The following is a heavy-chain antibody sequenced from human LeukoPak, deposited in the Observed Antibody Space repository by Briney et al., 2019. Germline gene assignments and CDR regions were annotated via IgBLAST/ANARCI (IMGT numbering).Heavy chain of an antibody. CDR3: ARDGAGSYYDY. Sequence: GGSLRLSCAASGFTFSSYAMHWVRQAPGKGLEWVAVISYDGSNKYYADSVKGRFTISRDNAKNSLYLQMNSLRAEDTAVYYCARDGAGSYYDYWGQGTLVTVSS. V-gene: IGHV3-30-3*01. CDR1: GFTFSSYA. D-gene: IGHD3-10*01. CDR2: ISYDGSNK. J-gene: IGHJ4*02.